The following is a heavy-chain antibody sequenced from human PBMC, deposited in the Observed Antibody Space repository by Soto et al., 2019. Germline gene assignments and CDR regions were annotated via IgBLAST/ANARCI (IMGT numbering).Heavy chain of an antibody. J-gene: IGHJ4*02. CDR2: IKSDGSST. D-gene: IGHD3-22*01. Sequence: EVQLVESGGGLVQPGGSLRLSCAASGFTFSSDWMHWVRQVPGKGLVWVSRIKSDGSSTTYADSVKGRFTISRDNAKNTLYLQLNSLRAEDTAVYFCARGGYGYYLTYWGQGTLVTVSS. CDR3: ARGGYGYYLTY. CDR1: GFTFSSDW. V-gene: IGHV3-74*01.